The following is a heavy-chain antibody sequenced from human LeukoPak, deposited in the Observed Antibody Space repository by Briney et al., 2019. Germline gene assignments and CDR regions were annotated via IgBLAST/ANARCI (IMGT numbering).Heavy chain of an antibody. D-gene: IGHD2/OR15-2a*01. CDR2: VVVGSGNT. J-gene: IGHJ6*04. V-gene: IGHV1-58*01. CDR1: GFTFTSSA. CDR3: AAEGISRGYYYYGMDV. Sequence: SVKVSCKASGFTFTSSAVQWVRQARGQGLEWMGWVVVGSGNTNYAQKFQERVTITRDISTSTAYMELSSLRFEDTAVYYCAAEGISRGYYYYGMDVWGKGTTVTVSS.